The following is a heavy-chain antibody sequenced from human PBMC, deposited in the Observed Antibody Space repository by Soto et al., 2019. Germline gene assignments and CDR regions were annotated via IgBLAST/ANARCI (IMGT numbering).Heavy chain of an antibody. J-gene: IGHJ3*02. CDR2: IIPIFGTA. CDR3: ASRRDGYNYGDAFDI. CDR1: GGTFSSYA. V-gene: IGHV1-69*12. Sequence: QVQLVQSGAEVKKPGSSVKVSCKASGGTFSSYAISWVRQAPGQGLEWMGGIIPIFGTANYAQKFQGRVTIXXDXSXXTAYMELSSLRSEDTAVYYCASRRDGYNYGDAFDIWGQGTMVTVSS. D-gene: IGHD5-12*01.